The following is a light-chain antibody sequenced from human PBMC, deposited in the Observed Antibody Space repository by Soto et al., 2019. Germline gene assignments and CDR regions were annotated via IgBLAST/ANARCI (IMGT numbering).Light chain of an antibody. J-gene: IGKJ5*01. Sequence: DIQMTQSPSSLSASVGDRVIITCRANQSISIYYNWYQQKSGKAPKLLISSTSTCQRGLPSRFSGSGSGTAATLTTRSLQREDFATYYCQQSYGSPVTFGHGTRLEMK. CDR1: QSISIY. CDR2: STS. CDR3: QQSYGSPVT. V-gene: IGKV1-39*01.